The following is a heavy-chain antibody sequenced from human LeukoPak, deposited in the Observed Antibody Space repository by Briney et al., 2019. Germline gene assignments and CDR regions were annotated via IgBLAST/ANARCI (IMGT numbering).Heavy chain of an antibody. CDR3: ARLAYNGDYVNY. D-gene: IGHD4-17*01. Sequence: SETLSLACTVSGDSFSSSRYYWGWLRQPPGAGLEWIGSIYYSVSTYYNPSLKSRVIVSVDTSKNQFSLKLSSVTAADTAVYYCARLAYNGDYVNYWGQGTLVTVSS. CDR1: GDSFSSSRYY. J-gene: IGHJ4*02. CDR2: IYYSVST. V-gene: IGHV4-39*01.